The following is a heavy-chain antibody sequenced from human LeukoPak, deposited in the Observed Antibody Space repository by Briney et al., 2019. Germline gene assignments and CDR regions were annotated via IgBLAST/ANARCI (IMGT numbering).Heavy chain of an antibody. D-gene: IGHD3-22*01. J-gene: IGHJ4*02. CDR3: ARDVGYDSSGSYPYYFDY. Sequence: TGGSLRLSCAASRFTFSSSWMTWVRQAPGKGLEWVANIKQDGGKKHYVDSVQGRFTISRDNAKNSLYLQMNSLRAEDTAVYYCARDVGYDSSGSYPYYFDYWGLGTLVTVSS. V-gene: IGHV3-7*05. CDR1: RFTFSSSW. CDR2: IKQDGGKK.